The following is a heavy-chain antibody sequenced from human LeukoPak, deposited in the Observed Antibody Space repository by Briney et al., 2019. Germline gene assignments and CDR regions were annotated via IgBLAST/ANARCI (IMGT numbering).Heavy chain of an antibody. CDR3: LTRLRSTIGVDY. D-gene: IGHD5/OR15-5a*01. CDR1: GFSFTNAW. V-gene: IGHV3-15*01. CDR2: IKSKTDGGAI. Sequence: GGSMRLSCAASGFSFTNAWMNWVRQAAGKVLEWVGRIKSKTDGGAIHYAAPVRGRFSISRDDSINTVYLQMDSLKADDTAVYYCLTRLRSTIGVDYWGQGTLVTVSS. J-gene: IGHJ4*01.